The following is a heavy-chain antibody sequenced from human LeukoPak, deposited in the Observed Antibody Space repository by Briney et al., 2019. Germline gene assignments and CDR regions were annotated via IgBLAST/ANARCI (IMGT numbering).Heavy chain of an antibody. Sequence: GGSLRLSCAASGFTFSSYGMHWVRQAPGKGLEWVAVISYEGRNTYYADSVKGRFTISSDNSKNTLYLQMNSLRAEDSAVYYCAKDPLPLRPRHPGDYWGQGTVATVSS. CDR3: AKDPLPLRPRHPGDY. CDR2: ISYEGRNT. V-gene: IGHV3-30*18. CDR1: GFTFSSYG. D-gene: IGHD6-6*01. J-gene: IGHJ4*02.